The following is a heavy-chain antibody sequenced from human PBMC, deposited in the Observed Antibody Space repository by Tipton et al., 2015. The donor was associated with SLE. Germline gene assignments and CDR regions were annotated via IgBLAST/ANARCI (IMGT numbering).Heavy chain of an antibody. D-gene: IGHD4-17*01. CDR2: IYTSGST. J-gene: IGHJ5*02. Sequence: TLSLTCTVSGGSISSGSYYWSWIRQPAGKGLEWIGRIYTSGSTNYNPSLKSRVTISVDTSKNQFSLKLSSVTAADTAVYFCARMYGDARTNWFDLWGQGTLVTVSS. CDR3: ARMYGDARTNWFDL. V-gene: IGHV4-61*02. CDR1: GGSISSGSYY.